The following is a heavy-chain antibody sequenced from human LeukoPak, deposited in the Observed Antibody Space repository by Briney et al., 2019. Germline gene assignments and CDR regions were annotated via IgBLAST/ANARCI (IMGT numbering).Heavy chain of an antibody. CDR2: ISSSSSTI. J-gene: IGHJ4*02. V-gene: IGHV3-48*04. CDR3: ARDRGGSYSAIDY. Sequence: GGSLRLSCAASGFTFSSYSLNWVRQAPGKGLEWVSFISSSSSTIYYADSVKGRFTISRDNAEKSLYLQMNSLRAEDTAVYYCARDRGGSYSAIDYWGQGTLVTVSS. D-gene: IGHD2-15*01. CDR1: GFTFSSYS.